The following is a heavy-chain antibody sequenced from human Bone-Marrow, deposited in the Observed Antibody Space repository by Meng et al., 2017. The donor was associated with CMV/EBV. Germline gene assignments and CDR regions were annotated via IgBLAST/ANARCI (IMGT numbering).Heavy chain of an antibody. CDR1: GGSFSGYY. CDR2: INHSGST. Sequence: GSLRLSCAVYGGSFSGYYWSWIRQPPGKGLEWIGEINHSGSTNYNPSLKSRVTISVDTSKNQFSLKLSSVTAADTAVYYCARASITIFGVVTKFDYWGQGTLVTVSS. D-gene: IGHD3-3*01. CDR3: ARASITIFGVVTKFDY. V-gene: IGHV4-34*01. J-gene: IGHJ4*02.